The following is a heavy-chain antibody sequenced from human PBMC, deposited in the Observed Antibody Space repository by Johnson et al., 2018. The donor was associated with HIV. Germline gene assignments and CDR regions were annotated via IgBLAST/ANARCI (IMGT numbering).Heavy chain of an antibody. D-gene: IGHD3-10*01. CDR2: IKQDVSEK. Sequence: VQLLESGGGLVQPGGSLRLSCEPSGFTFSSYWMSWVRQAPGKGLEWVANIKQDVSEKNYVDSVKGRFTISRDNAENSLSLQMNSLRAEDTAVYYCARVGDRVIWFGGLDAFDIWGQGTMVTVSS. J-gene: IGHJ3*02. CDR3: ARVGDRVIWFGGLDAFDI. V-gene: IGHV3-7*01. CDR1: GFTFSSYW.